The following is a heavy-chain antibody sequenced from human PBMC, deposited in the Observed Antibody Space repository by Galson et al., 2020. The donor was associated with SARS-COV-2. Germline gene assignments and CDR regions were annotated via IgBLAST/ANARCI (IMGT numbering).Heavy chain of an antibody. D-gene: IGHD3-10*01. J-gene: IGHJ4*02. CDR1: GGTFSSYA. CDR2: NIPIFGTA. Sequence: KISCKASGGTFSSYAISWVRQAPGQGLEWMGGNIPIFGTANYAQKFQGRVTITADESTSTAYMELSSLRSEDTAVYYCAGWFGENGFDYWGQGTLVTVSS. V-gene: IGHV1-69*01. CDR3: AGWFGENGFDY.